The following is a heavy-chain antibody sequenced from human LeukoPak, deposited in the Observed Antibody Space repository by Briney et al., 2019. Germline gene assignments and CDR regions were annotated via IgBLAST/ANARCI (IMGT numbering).Heavy chain of an antibody. V-gene: IGHV4-39*01. D-gene: IGHD6-19*01. CDR1: GGSISSSSYY. J-gene: IGHJ3*02. CDR3: ARQRLVRGSAFDI. CDR2: IYYSGST. Sequence: SETLSLTCTVSGGSISSSSYYWGWIRQPPGKGLEWIGSIYYSGSTYYNPSLKSRVTISVDTSKNQFSLKLSSVTAADTAVYYCARQRLVRGSAFDIWGQGTMVTVSS.